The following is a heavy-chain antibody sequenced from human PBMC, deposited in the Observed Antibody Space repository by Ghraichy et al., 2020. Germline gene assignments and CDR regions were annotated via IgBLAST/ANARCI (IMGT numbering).Heavy chain of an antibody. Sequence: GESLNISCAASGFTFRSYTMHWIRQAPGKGLEWVAVIWYDGINKYYADSVKGRFTISRDNSNNTLYLHMNSLRAEDTAVYYCARVGTSDYYYGMDVWGQGTTVAVSS. V-gene: IGHV3-33*08. CDR2: IWYDGINK. J-gene: IGHJ6*02. CDR1: GFTFRSYT. D-gene: IGHD1-14*01. CDR3: ARVGTSDYYYGMDV.